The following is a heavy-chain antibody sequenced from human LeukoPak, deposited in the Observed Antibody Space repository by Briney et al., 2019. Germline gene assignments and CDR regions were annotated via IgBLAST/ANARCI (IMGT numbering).Heavy chain of an antibody. J-gene: IGHJ4*02. V-gene: IGHV1-2*02. CDR2: INPNSGGT. CDR1: GYTFTGYY. Sequence: GASVNVSCKASGYTFTGYYMHWVRQAPGQGLEWMGWINPNSGGTNYAQKFQGRVTMTRDTSISTAYMELSRLRSDDTAVYYCARDYYYDSSGSVTPGNYWGQGTLVTVSS. CDR3: ARDYYYDSSGSVTPGNY. D-gene: IGHD3-22*01.